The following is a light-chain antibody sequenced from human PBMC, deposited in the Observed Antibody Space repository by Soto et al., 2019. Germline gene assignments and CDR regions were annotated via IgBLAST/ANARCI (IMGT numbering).Light chain of an antibody. CDR3: QKYNNSGT. Sequence: MVLKESPATLSVSPGERATLSCRACQGASSNLAWYQQKPAPAPRLVIYGAFTSTTGTPARFSGSGSGVEFTLTSSRAQTEVFAVYYPQKYNNSGTFGQGTKVESK. CDR1: QGASSN. V-gene: IGKV3-15*01. J-gene: IGKJ1*01. CDR2: GAF.